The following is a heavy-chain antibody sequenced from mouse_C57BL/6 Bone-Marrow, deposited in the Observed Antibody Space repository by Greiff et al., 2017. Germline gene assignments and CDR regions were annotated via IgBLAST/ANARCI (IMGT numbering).Heavy chain of an antibody. CDR3: VRRRFPFYFAY. J-gene: IGHJ2*01. V-gene: IGHV1-69*01. CDR1: GYTFTSHW. Sequence: QVQLQQPGAELVMPGASVKLSCKASGYTFTSHWMHWVKQRPGQGLAWIGEIDPSDSYTNYNQTFKGKSTLTVAKSSSTAYMLLSSLTSDDSAVYYCVRRRFPFYFAYWGQGTTLTVSS. CDR2: IDPSDSYT.